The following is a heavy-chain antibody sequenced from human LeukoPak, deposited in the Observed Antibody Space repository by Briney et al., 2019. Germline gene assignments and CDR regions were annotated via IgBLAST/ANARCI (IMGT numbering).Heavy chain of an antibody. V-gene: IGHV1-69*02. Sequence: SVKVSCKASGGTFSSYTISWVRQAPGPRLEWMGRIIPILGIANYAQKFQGRVTITADKSTSTAYMELSSLRSEDTAVYYCARGLMADAFDIWGQGTMVTVSS. J-gene: IGHJ3*02. CDR2: IIPILGIA. CDR1: GGTFSSYT. D-gene: IGHD2-8*01. CDR3: ARGLMADAFDI.